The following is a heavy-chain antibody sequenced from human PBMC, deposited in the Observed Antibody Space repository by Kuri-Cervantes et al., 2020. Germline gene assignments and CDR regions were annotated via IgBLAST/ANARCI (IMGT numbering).Heavy chain of an antibody. CDR1: GYTFTSYY. V-gene: IGHV1-46*01. Sequence: ASVKVSCKASGYTFTSYYMHWVRQAPGQGLEWMGIINPSGGSTSYAQKFQGRVTMTRDTSTSTVYMELSSLRSEDTAVYYCARDQARYSAAGTNGFDYWGQGTLVTVSS. CDR2: INPSGGST. CDR3: ARDQARYSAAGTNGFDY. D-gene: IGHD6-13*01. J-gene: IGHJ4*02.